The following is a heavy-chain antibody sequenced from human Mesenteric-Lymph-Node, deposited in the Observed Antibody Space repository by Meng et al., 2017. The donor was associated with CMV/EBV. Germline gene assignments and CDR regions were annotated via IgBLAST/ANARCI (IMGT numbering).Heavy chain of an antibody. CDR3: AKYTHRAVWSGYHGQAFDI. CDR1: GFTFSSYA. J-gene: IGHJ3*02. V-gene: IGHV3-30*04. Sequence: GESLKISCAASGFTFSSYAMHWVRQAPGKGLEWVAVISYDGSNKYYADSVKGRFTISRDNSKNTLYLQMNSLRAEDTAVYYCAKYTHRAVWSGYHGQAFDIWGQGTMVTVSS. CDR2: ISYDGSNK. D-gene: IGHD3-3*01.